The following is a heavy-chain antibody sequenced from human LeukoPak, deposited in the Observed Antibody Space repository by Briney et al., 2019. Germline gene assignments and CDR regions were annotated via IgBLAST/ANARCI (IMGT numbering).Heavy chain of an antibody. CDR2: IYTSGST. CDR3: AGVVTAVVGYFDY. Sequence: PSETLSLTCTVSGGSISSYYWSWIRQPAGKGLEWIGHIYTSGSTNYNPSLKSRVTISVDKSKNKFSLKLSSVTAADTAVYYCAGVVTAVVGYFDYWGQGTLVTVSS. CDR1: GGSISSYY. J-gene: IGHJ4*02. V-gene: IGHV4-4*07. D-gene: IGHD4-23*01.